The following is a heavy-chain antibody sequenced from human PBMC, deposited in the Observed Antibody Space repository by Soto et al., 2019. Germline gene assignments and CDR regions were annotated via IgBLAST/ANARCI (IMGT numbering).Heavy chain of an antibody. D-gene: IGHD2-15*01. V-gene: IGHV3-30*18. CDR1: GFTFSSYG. CDR3: AKAEDGGSWGYDAFDI. J-gene: IGHJ3*02. CDR2: ISYDGSNK. Sequence: QVRLVESGGGVVQPGRSLRLSCAASGFTFSSYGMHWVRQAPGKGLEWVAVISYDGSNKCYADSVKGRFTISRDNSKNTLYLQMNSLRAEDTAVYYCAKAEDGGSWGYDAFDIWGQGTMVTVSS.